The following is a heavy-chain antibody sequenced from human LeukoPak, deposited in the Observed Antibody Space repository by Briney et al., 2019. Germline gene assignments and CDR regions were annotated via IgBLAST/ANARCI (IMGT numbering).Heavy chain of an antibody. CDR2: IHYSGST. CDR1: GGSISTYY. Sequence: PSETLSLTCTVSGGSISTYYWSWIRQSPGKGLEWIGFIHYSGSTNYNPSLKSRVTISLDTSKNQFSLKLSSVTAADTAVYYCARNARYNWFDPWGQGTLVSVSS. CDR3: ARNARYNWFDP. V-gene: IGHV4-59*01. J-gene: IGHJ5*02.